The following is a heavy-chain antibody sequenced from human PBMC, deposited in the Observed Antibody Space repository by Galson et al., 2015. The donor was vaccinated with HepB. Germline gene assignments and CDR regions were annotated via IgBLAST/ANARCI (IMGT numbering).Heavy chain of an antibody. D-gene: IGHD3-10*01. CDR3: ARPELSSYYYGSGSYSAAFDI. V-gene: IGHV1-46*01. CDR2: INPSGGST. J-gene: IGHJ3*02. Sequence: SCKASGYTFTSYYMHWVRQAPGQGLEWMGIINPSGGSTSYAQKFQGRVTMTRDTSTSTVYMELSSLRSEDTAVYYCARPELSSYYYGSGSYSAAFDIWGQGTMVTVSS. CDR1: GYTFTSYY.